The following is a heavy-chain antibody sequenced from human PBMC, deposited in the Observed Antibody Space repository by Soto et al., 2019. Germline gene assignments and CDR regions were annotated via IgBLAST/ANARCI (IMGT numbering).Heavy chain of an antibody. Sequence: QVQLVQSGAEVKKPGASVKVSCKASGYTFTSYAMHWVRQAPGQRLEWMGWINAGNGNTKYSQKFQGRVTITSDTSASTAYMELSSLRSEDTAVYYCAGGEQLVGGQNDYWGQGTLVTVSS. CDR1: GYTFTSYA. V-gene: IGHV1-3*01. D-gene: IGHD6-6*01. CDR3: AGGEQLVGGQNDY. J-gene: IGHJ4*02. CDR2: INAGNGNT.